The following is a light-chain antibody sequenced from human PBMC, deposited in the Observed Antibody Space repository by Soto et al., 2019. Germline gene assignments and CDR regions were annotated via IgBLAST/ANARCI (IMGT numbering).Light chain of an antibody. J-gene: IGKJ2*01. Sequence: ESGLTQSPGTLSLSPGERATLSCRASQSVSSSYLAWYQQKPGQAPRLLIYGASSRATCIPDRFSGSGSGTDFTLTISRLKPVDFAVYYCQQYGSSPPYTFGQGTKLEIK. CDR1: QSVSSSY. V-gene: IGKV3-20*01. CDR3: QQYGSSPPYT. CDR2: GAS.